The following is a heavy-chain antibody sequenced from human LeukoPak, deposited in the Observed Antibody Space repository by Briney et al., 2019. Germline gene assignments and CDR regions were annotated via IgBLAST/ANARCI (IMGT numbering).Heavy chain of an antibody. CDR2: IYTSGST. Sequence: PSETLXLTCTVSGGSISSYYWSWIRQPAGKGLEWIGRIYTSGSTNYNPSLKSRVTMSVDTSKNPFSLKLSSVTAADTAVYYCARDENTGWFDPWGQGTLVTVSS. J-gene: IGHJ5*02. V-gene: IGHV4-4*07. D-gene: IGHD5-18*01. CDR3: ARDENTGWFDP. CDR1: GGSISSYY.